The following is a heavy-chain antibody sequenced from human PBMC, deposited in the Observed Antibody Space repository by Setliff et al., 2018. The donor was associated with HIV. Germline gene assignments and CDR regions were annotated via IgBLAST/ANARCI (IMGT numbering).Heavy chain of an antibody. J-gene: IGHJ4*02. CDR3: ATAFQGSPAGIDY. Sequence: ASVKVSCKASGYTFTDHYMHWVRQAPGQGLEWMGWINTYNDNTNYPQKLQGRISMTTDTSTRTAYMELRSLSSDDTAVYYCATAFQGSPAGIDYWGQGTLVTVSS. D-gene: IGHD3-10*01. V-gene: IGHV1-18*04. CDR1: GYTFTDHY. CDR2: INTYNDNT.